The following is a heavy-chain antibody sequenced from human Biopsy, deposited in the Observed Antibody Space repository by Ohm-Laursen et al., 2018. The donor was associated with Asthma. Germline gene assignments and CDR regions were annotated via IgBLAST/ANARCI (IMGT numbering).Heavy chain of an antibody. V-gene: IGHV3-30*18. CDR2: ISYDGREK. D-gene: IGHD4-17*01. J-gene: IGHJ3*02. CDR1: GFAFGNYA. CDR3: AKVYDYAYHYDAFDI. Sequence: SLRLSCAASGFAFGNYAMYWVRQAPGKGPEWVALISYDGREKGYVDSVKGRFTISRDNFRNTLYVQMNSLRAEDTAVYYCAKVYDYAYHYDAFDIWGQGTMVTVSS.